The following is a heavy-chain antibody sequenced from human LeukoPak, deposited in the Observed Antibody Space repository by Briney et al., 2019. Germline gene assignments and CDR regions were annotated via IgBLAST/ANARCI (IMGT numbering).Heavy chain of an antibody. CDR3: AKAGRWLQFRAAFDI. D-gene: IGHD5-24*01. CDR1: GFTFDDYA. Sequence: PGGSLRLSCAASGFTFDDYAMHWVRQAPGKGLEWVSGISWNSGSIGYADSVKGRFTISRDNAKNSLYLQMNSLRAEDTALYYCAKAGRWLQFRAAFDIWGQGTMVTVSS. V-gene: IGHV3-9*01. CDR2: ISWNSGSI. J-gene: IGHJ3*02.